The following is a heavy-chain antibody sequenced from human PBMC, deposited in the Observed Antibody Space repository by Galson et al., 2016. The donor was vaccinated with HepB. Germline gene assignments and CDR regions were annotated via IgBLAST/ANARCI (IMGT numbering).Heavy chain of an antibody. CDR3: ARHHGSGSYWDYFDY. J-gene: IGHJ4*02. Sequence: SLRLSCAASGFTFSSYWMNWVRQAPGKGLEWVANIKQDGSEKYYVDSVKGRFTISRDNAKNSLYLQMNSLRAEDTAVYYCARHHGSGSYWDYFDYWGQGTLVTLSS. V-gene: IGHV3-7*03. CDR1: GFTFSSYW. CDR2: IKQDGSEK. D-gene: IGHD3-10*01.